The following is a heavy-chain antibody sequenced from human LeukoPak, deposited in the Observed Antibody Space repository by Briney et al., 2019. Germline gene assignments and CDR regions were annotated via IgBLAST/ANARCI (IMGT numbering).Heavy chain of an antibody. CDR3: AKDRGRYYDSSGYYWGYYFDS. CDR2: ITGSGGST. CDR1: GFTFSSYA. J-gene: IGHJ4*02. D-gene: IGHD3-22*01. V-gene: IGHV3-23*01. Sequence: GGSLRLSCAASGFTFSSYAVNWVRQAPGKGLEWVSTITGSGGSTFYADSVRGRFTISRDNSMDTLYLQMSSLRAEDTAVYYCAKDRGRYYDSSGYYWGYYFDSWGQGILVTVST.